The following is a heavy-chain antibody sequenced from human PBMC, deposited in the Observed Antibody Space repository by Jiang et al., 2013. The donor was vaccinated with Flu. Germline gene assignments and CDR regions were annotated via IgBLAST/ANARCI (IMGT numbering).Heavy chain of an antibody. D-gene: IGHD1-1*01. V-gene: IGHV3-48*01. CDR1: GFTFSSYS. Sequence: QLLESGGGLVQPGGSLRLSCAASGFTFSSYSMNWARQAPGKGLEWVSYISSSSSTIYYADSVKGRFTISRDNAKNSLYLQMNSLRAEDTAVYYCAREDRWNDAGNAFDIWGQGTMVTVSS. CDR3: AREDRWNDAGNAFDI. CDR2: ISSSSSTI. J-gene: IGHJ3*02.